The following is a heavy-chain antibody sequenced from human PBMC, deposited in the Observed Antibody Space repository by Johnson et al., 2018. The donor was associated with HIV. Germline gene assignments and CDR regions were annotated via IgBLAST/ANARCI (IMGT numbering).Heavy chain of an antibody. V-gene: IGHV3-33*08. CDR1: GFTFSSYA. D-gene: IGHD3-3*01. CDR2: IWYDGSYK. CDR3: ARVWSGESGAFDI. J-gene: IGHJ3*02. Sequence: QVQLVESGGGVVQPERSLRLSCSASGFTFSSYAMHWVRQAPGKGLEWVAVIWYDGSYKYYADSVKGRFTISRDNSKNSLYLQMNSLRAEDTAVYYCARVWSGESGAFDIWGQGTMVTVSS.